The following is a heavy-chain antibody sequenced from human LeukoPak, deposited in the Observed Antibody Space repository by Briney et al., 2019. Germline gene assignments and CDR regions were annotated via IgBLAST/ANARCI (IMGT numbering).Heavy chain of an antibody. CDR3: ARDEGLYFDY. J-gene: IGHJ4*02. V-gene: IGHV3-21*01. CDR1: GFTFSSYG. D-gene: IGHD5-12*01. Sequence: GGSLRLSCAASGFTFSSYGMTWVRQAPGKGLEWVSSISSSSSYIYYADSVKGRFTISRDNAKNSLYLQMNSLRAEDTAVYYCARDEGLYFDYWGQGTLVTVSS. CDR2: ISSSSSYI.